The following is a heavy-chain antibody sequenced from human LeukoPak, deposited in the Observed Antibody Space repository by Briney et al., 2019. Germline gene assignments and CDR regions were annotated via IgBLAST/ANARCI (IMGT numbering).Heavy chain of an antibody. Sequence: SETLSLTCAVYGGSFSGYYWSWIRQPPGKGLEWIGEINHSGSTNYNPSLKSRVTISVDTSKNQFSLKLSSVTAADTAVYYCPRGRPYSSSSYYYYYYMDVWGKGTTVTVSS. D-gene: IGHD6-6*01. V-gene: IGHV4-34*01. CDR3: PRGRPYSSSSYYYYYYMDV. J-gene: IGHJ6*03. CDR1: GGSFSGYY. CDR2: INHSGST.